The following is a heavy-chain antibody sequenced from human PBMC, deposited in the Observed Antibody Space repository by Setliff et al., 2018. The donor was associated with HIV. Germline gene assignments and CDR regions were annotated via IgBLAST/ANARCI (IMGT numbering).Heavy chain of an antibody. CDR2: IYYIGSV. V-gene: IGHV4-59*08. J-gene: IGHJ5*02. Sequence: SETLSLTCTVSGVSITTYYWSWIRQTPGKGLEWVGYIYYIGSVIYNRSLESRLTISIDTSKNQFSLKLTSVTAADTAMYYCASRIYYYDESRVLREEGFVPWGQGTLVTVSS. CDR3: ASRIYYYDESRVLREEGFVP. D-gene: IGHD3-22*01. CDR1: GVSITTYY.